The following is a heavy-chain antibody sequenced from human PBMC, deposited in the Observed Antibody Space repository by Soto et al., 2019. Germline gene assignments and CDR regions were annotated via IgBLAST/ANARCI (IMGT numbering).Heavy chain of an antibody. Sequence: EVHLLESGGNVVQPGGSLRLSCAASGFTFSSYAMNWVRQAPGKGLEWVSSISANGRNTYYADSVKGRFTISRDRSKNTLYLQLDSLSVEATAIYYCAKALSSLGWLALGAPFDSWGQGTLVTVSS. CDR1: GFTFSSYA. CDR3: AKALSSLGWLALGAPFDS. D-gene: IGHD5-18*01. CDR2: ISANGRNT. V-gene: IGHV3-23*01. J-gene: IGHJ4*02.